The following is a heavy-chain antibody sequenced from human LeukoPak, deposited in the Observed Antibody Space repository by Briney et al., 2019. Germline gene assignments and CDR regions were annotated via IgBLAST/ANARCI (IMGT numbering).Heavy chain of an antibody. D-gene: IGHD1-26*01. CDR3: ARDPVGATTPIGLSWFDP. CDR2: IYSGGST. CDR1: GFTFSSYS. J-gene: IGHJ5*02. Sequence: PGGSLRLSCAASGFTFSSYSMSWVRQAPGKGLEWVSVIYSGGSTYYADSVKGRFTISRDNSKNTLYLQMNSLRADDTAVYYCARDPVGATTPIGLSWFDPWGQGTLVTVSS. V-gene: IGHV3-66*01.